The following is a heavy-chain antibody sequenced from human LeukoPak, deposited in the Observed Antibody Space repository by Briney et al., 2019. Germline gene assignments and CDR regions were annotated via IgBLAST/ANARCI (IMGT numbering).Heavy chain of an antibody. V-gene: IGHV4-59*01. CDR2: IYYSGST. CDR1: GGSISSYY. Sequence: SETLSLTCTVSGGSISSYYWSWIRRPPGKGLEWIGYIYYSGSTNYNPSLKSRVTISVDTSKNQFCLKLSSVTAADTAVYYCAGHSGYDDPLGYWGQGTLVNVSS. J-gene: IGHJ4*02. CDR3: AGHSGYDDPLGY. D-gene: IGHD5-12*01.